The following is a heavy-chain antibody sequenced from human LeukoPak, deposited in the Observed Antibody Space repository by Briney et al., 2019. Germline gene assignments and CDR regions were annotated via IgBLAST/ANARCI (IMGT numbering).Heavy chain of an antibody. Sequence: PSETLSLTCTVSGGSISSYYWSWIRQPPGKGLEWIGYIYYSGSTNYNPSLKSRVTISVDTSKNQFSLKLSSVTAADTAVYYCARAYYYSPGDYYYGMDVWGQGTTVTVSS. V-gene: IGHV4-59*01. CDR1: GGSISSYY. D-gene: IGHD3-10*01. J-gene: IGHJ6*02. CDR3: ARAYYYSPGDYYYGMDV. CDR2: IYYSGST.